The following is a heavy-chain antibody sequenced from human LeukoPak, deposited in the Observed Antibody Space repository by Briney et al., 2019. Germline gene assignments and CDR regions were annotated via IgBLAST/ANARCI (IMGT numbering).Heavy chain of an antibody. CDR2: ISSNGGRT. D-gene: IGHD3-16*01. CDR3: ARPGNAISYGAYYFDY. V-gene: IGHV3-64*01. J-gene: IGHJ4*02. Sequence: GGSLRLSCAASGFTFSSYAIHWVRQAPGKGLEYVSAISSNGGRTYYANSVKGRFTISRDNSKNTLYLQMASLRAEDMAVYYCARPGNAISYGAYYFDYWGQGTLVTVSS. CDR1: GFTFSSYA.